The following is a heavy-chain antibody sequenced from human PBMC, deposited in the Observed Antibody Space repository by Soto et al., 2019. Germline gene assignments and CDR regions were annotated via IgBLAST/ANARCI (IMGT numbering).Heavy chain of an antibody. J-gene: IGHJ4*02. CDR2: INPNSGGR. D-gene: IGHD2-2*01. V-gene: IGHV1-2*02. CDR3: ARDRNHIVVVPAATYYFDY. CDR1: GYTFTGYY. Sequence: ASVKVSCKASGYTFTGYYMHWVRQAPGQGLEWMGWINPNSGGRNYAQKFQGRVTMTRDTSISTAYMELSRLRSDDTAVYYCARDRNHIVVVPAATYYFDYWGQGTLVTVSS.